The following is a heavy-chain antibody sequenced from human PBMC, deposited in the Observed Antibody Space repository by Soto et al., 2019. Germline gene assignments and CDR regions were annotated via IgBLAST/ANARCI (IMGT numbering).Heavy chain of an antibody. V-gene: IGHV3-23*01. CDR2: ISGSGGST. J-gene: IGHJ4*02. Sequence: EVQLLESGGGLVQPGGSLRLSCAASGFTFSSYAMSWVRQAPGKGLEWVSAISGSGGSTYYADSVKGRFTISRDNSKNTLYXXXXXXXXXXXXXXXXXXXXXXXXXXLTNLAIDYWGQGTLVTVSS. D-gene: IGHD1-1*01. CDR3: XXXXXXXXXXLTNLAIDY. CDR1: GFTFSSYA.